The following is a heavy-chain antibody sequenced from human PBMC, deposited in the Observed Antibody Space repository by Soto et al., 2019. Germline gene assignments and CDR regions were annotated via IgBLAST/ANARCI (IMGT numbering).Heavy chain of an antibody. CDR2: INPSGGST. CDR3: ARDGRYGDSGPNFDY. V-gene: IGHV1-46*01. D-gene: IGHD4-17*01. Sequence: ASVKVSCKASGYTFTSYYMHWVRQAPGQGLEWMGIINPSGGSTSYAQKFQGRVTMTRDTSTSTVYMELSSLRSEDTAVYYCARDGRYGDSGPNFDYWGQGTLVTVSS. J-gene: IGHJ4*02. CDR1: GYTFTSYY.